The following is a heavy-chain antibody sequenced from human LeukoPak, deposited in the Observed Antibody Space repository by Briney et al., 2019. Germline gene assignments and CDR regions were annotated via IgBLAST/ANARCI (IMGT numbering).Heavy chain of an antibody. CDR3: AKERYFDWLLFPCGMDV. J-gene: IGHJ6*02. Sequence: PGGSLRLSCAASGFTFSSYDMHWVRQAPGKGLEWVAVISYDGSNKYYADSVKGRFTISRDNSKNTLYLQMNSLRAEDTAVYYCAKERYFDWLLFPCGMDVWGQGTTVTVSS. D-gene: IGHD3-9*01. CDR1: GFTFSSYD. V-gene: IGHV3-30*18. CDR2: ISYDGSNK.